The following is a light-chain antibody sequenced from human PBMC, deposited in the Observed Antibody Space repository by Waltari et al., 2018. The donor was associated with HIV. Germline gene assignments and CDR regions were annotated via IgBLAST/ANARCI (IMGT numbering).Light chain of an antibody. CDR2: DVS. J-gene: IGLJ2*01. CDR1: SSDVGGYNY. Sequence: QSALTQHASVSGSPGQSITISCTGTSSDVGGYNYVSWYQPHPGKAPKLMIYDVSNRPAGVSNRFSCSKSGNTASLTISGLQAEDEADYYCSSYTSSSTLVFGGGTKLTVL. V-gene: IGLV2-14*03. CDR3: SSYTSSSTLV.